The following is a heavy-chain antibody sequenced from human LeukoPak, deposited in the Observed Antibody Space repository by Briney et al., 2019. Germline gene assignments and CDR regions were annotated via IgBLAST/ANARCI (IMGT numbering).Heavy chain of an antibody. J-gene: IGHJ4*02. CDR2: XXSGGST. D-gene: IGHD3-10*01. Sequence: XXSGGSTYYADSVKGRFTISRDNSKNTLYLQMNSLRAEDTAVYYCAKGDYYGSGSYYLVGYFDYWGQGTLVTVSS. V-gene: IGHV3-23*01. CDR3: AKGDYYGSGSYYLVGYFDY.